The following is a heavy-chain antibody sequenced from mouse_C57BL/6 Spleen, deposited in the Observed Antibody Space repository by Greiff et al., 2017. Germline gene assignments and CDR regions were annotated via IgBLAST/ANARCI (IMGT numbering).Heavy chain of an antibody. CDR2: IHPNSGST. J-gene: IGHJ3*01. CDR3: ARHDYDGFAY. Sequence: VQLQQSGAELVKPGASVKLSCKASGYTFTSYWMHWVKQRPGQGLEWIGMIHPNSGSTNYNEKFKSKATLTVDKSSSTAYMQLSSLTSEDSAVYYCARHDYDGFAYWGQGTLVTVSA. V-gene: IGHV1-64*01. D-gene: IGHD2-4*01. CDR1: GYTFTSYW.